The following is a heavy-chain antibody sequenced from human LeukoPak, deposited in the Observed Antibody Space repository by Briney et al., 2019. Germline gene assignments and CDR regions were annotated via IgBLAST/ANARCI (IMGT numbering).Heavy chain of an antibody. Sequence: GGSLRLSCAASGFTFSTYTMYWVRHPPGKGLEWVSGFSWNSGNIDYADSVKGRFTISRDNAKNSLYLQMNSLRAEDTALYYCAKVKGAIEYSSSGFDYWGQGTLVTVSS. CDR1: GFTFSTYT. J-gene: IGHJ4*02. V-gene: IGHV3-9*01. CDR2: FSWNSGNI. CDR3: AKVKGAIEYSSSGFDY. D-gene: IGHD6-6*01.